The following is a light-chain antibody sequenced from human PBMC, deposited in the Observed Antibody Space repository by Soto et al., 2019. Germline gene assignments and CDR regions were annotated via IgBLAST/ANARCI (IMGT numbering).Light chain of an antibody. CDR1: QSVSSTY. Sequence: ELVLTQAPGTLSLSPGERATLSCRASQSVSSTYLAWYQQKRGQAPRLLTYGASSRATGIPDRFRGSGSGTDFTLTISRLEPEDFAVYYCQHYGSSPRTFGQGTKVDIK. V-gene: IGKV3-20*01. CDR2: GAS. CDR3: QHYGSSPRT. J-gene: IGKJ1*01.